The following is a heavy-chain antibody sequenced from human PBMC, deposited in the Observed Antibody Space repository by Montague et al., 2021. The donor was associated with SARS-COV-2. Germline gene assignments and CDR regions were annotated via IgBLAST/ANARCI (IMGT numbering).Heavy chain of an antibody. Sequence: SRRLSCAASGFTLDDYGMSWVRQTPGKGLEWVSGINWNGGSTGYADSVKGRFTISRDNAKNSLYLQMKSLRAEDTALYYCARVRMGGALVWTGYYYYGMDVWGQGTTVTVSS. CDR2: INWNGGST. CDR1: GFTLDDYG. CDR3: ARVRMGGALVWTGYYYYGMDV. J-gene: IGHJ6*02. D-gene: IGHD3/OR15-3a*01. V-gene: IGHV3-20*04.